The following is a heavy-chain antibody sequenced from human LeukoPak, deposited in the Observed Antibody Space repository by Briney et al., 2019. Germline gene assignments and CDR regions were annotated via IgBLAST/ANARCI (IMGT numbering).Heavy chain of an antibody. J-gene: IGHJ3*02. D-gene: IGHD6-13*01. CDR2: INHSGST. CDR3: ASASSLGAFDI. CDR1: GRSFSGYY. Sequence: SETLSLTCAVYGRSFSGYYWSWIRQPPGKGLEWIGEINHSGSTNYNPSLKSRVTISVDTSKNQFSLKLSSVTAADTAVYYCASASSLGAFDIWGQGTMVTVSS. V-gene: IGHV4-34*01.